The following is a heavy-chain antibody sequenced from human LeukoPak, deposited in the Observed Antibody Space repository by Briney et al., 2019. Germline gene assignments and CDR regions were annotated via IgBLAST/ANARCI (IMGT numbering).Heavy chain of an antibody. J-gene: IGHJ6*02. CDR1: GYTFTSYD. D-gene: IGHD3-10*01. V-gene: IGHV1-8*01. CDR3: ARLDDYYGSGSFPSKPNYYYYYGMDV. CDR2: MNPNSGNT. Sequence: GASVKVSCKASGYTFTSYDINWVRQATGQGLEWMGWMNPNSGNTGYAQKFQGRVTMTRNTSISTAYMELSSLRSEDTAVYYCARLDDYYGSGSFPSKPNYYYYYGMDVWGQGTTVTVSS.